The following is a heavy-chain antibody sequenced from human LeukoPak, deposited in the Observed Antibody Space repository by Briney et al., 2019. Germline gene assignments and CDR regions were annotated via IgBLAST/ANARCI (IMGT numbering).Heavy chain of an antibody. CDR2: INTGNGNT. V-gene: IGHV1-3*04. CDR1: GYTFTTYA. J-gene: IGHJ5*02. CDR3: ARGHADYVNHP. Sequence: ASVKVSCKASGYTFTTYAIHWVRQAPGQRLEWMGWINTGNGNTKYSQKFLGRVSFTRDTFASTAHMELNSLRSEDTAVYYCARGHADYVNHPWGPGTLVTVSS. D-gene: IGHD4-17*01.